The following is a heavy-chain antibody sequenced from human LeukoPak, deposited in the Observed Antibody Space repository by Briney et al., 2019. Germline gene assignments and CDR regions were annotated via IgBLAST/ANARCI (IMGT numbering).Heavy chain of an antibody. CDR3: ASEEVAVAGGDY. V-gene: IGHV3-21*01. CDR1: GFTFSSYS. CDR2: ISSSSSYI. J-gene: IGHJ4*02. D-gene: IGHD6-19*01. Sequence: GGSLRLSCAASGFTFSSYSMNWVRQAPGKGLEWVSSISSSSSYIYYTDSVKGRFTISRDNAKNSLYLQMNSLRAEDTAVYYCASEEVAVAGGDYWGQGTLVTVSS.